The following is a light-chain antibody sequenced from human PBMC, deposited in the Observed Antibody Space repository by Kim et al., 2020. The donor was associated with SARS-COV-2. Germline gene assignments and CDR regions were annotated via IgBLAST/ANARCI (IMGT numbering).Light chain of an antibody. CDR1: KLENKY. Sequence: SYELTQPPSVSVSPGQTASITCSGNKLENKYVCWYHQRPGQSPVLVMYQDSKRPSGIPERFSGSNSGNTATLTISGTQALDEADYYCQAWDTSTVAFGGGTQLTVL. CDR3: QAWDTSTVA. CDR2: QDS. J-gene: IGLJ2*01. V-gene: IGLV3-1*01.